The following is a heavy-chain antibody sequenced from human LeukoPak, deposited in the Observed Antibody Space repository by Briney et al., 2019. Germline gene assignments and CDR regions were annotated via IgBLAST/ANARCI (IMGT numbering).Heavy chain of an antibody. Sequence: GGSLRLSCAASGFTFSSYSMNWVRQAPGKGLEWVSYISSSSSTIYYADSVKGRFTISRDNAKNSLYLQMNSLRAEDTAVYYCARDGSNSGYCSSTSCQPLEFDYWGQGTLVTVSS. CDR2: ISSSSSTI. CDR3: ARDGSNSGYCSSTSCQPLEFDY. CDR1: GFTFSSYS. J-gene: IGHJ4*02. D-gene: IGHD2-2*01. V-gene: IGHV3-48*04.